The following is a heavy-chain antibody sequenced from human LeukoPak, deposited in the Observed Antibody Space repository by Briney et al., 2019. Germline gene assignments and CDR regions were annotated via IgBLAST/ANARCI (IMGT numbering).Heavy chain of an antibody. CDR3: ARVMVRGVAPLNY. CDR1: GYTLTELS. Sequence: ASVKVSCKVSGYTLTELSMHWVRQAPGKGLEWMGGFDPEDGETIYAQKFQGRVTMTRNTSISTAYMELSSLRSEDTAVYYCARVMVRGVAPLNYWGQGTLVTVSS. CDR2: FDPEDGET. V-gene: IGHV1-24*01. D-gene: IGHD3-10*01. J-gene: IGHJ4*02.